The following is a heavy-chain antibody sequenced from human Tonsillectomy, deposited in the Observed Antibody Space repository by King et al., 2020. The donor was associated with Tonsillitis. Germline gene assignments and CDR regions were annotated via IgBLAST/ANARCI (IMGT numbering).Heavy chain of an antibody. V-gene: IGHV4-34*01. CDR2: INHSGTT. D-gene: IGHD5-12*01. CDR1: GGSFSGYY. CDR3: ARGGDIYFDY. J-gene: IGHJ4*02. Sequence: VQLQQWGAGLLMPSETLSLTCAVYGGSFSGYYWSWIRQPPGKGLEWIGEINHSGTTNYNPSLKSRVTISVDTSKNQFSLKLSSVTAADTAVYYCARGGDIYFDYWGQGTLVTVSS.